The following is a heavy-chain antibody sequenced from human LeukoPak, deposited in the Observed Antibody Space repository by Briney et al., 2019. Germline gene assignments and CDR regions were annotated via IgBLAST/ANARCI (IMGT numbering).Heavy chain of an antibody. V-gene: IGHV1-18*01. D-gene: IGHD3-22*01. CDR1: GYTFTSYG. CDR2: ISAYNGNT. CDR3: AREVDSSGYYPDAFDI. J-gene: IGHJ3*02. Sequence: ASVKVSCKASGYTFTSYGISWVRQAPGQGLEWMGWISAYNGNTNYAQKLQGRVTMTTDTSTSTAYMELRSLRSDDTAVYYCAREVDSSGYYPDAFDIWGQGIMVTVSS.